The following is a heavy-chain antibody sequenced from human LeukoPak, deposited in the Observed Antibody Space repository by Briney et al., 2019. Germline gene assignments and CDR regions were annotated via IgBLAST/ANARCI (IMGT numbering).Heavy chain of an antibody. V-gene: IGHV4-38-2*01. CDR2: IYHSGNT. D-gene: IGHD5-18*01. Sequence: PSETLSLTCAVSGYSISSGYYWGWIRRPPGKGLERIGSIYHSGNTCYNPSLTSRVTISVDTSKNQFSLKLNSVTAADTAVYYCARAIQSGGYFDYWGQGILVTVSS. CDR1: GYSISSGYY. J-gene: IGHJ4*02. CDR3: ARAIQSGGYFDY.